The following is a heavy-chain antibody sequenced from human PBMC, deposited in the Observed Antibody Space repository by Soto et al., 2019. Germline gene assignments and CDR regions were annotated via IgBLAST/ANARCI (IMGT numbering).Heavy chain of an antibody. V-gene: IGHV5-51*01. J-gene: IGHJ6*02. D-gene: IGHD6-13*01. Sequence: AESLKISCKGSVYSFTSYWIGWMRQMTGKGLEWMGIIYPGVSDTRYSASFQGQVTISADKSNSTAYLQWSSLKASDTAMYYCARRVTQLQDYGMDVWGQGTTVTVSS. CDR1: VYSFTSYW. CDR2: IYPGVSDT. CDR3: ARRVTQLQDYGMDV.